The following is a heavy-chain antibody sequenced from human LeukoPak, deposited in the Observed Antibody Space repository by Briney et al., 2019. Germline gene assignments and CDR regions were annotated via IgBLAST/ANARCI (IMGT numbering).Heavy chain of an antibody. Sequence: GGSLRLSCAASGFTFSSFGMYWVRQAPGKGLEWLSYISTSSGAMYYADSVKGRFTISRDNAKNSLSLQMNSLRDEDTAVYYCARDHCTGGVCYYYSDYWGQGTLVAVSS. V-gene: IGHV3-48*02. D-gene: IGHD2-8*02. CDR2: ISTSSGAM. CDR3: ARDHCTGGVCYYYSDY. CDR1: GFTFSSFG. J-gene: IGHJ4*02.